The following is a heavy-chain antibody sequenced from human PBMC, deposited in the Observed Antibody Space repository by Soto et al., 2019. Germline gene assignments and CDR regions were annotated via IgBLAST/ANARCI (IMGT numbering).Heavy chain of an antibody. Sequence: QVQLVQSGAEVKKPGSSVKVSCKASGGTFSSYAISWVRQAPGQGLEWMGGIIPIFGTANYAQKFQGRVTITADESTSTAYMELSSLRSEDTAVYSCARDGGLAYCGGDCYSSWYFDLWGRGTLVTVSS. CDR2: IIPIFGTA. CDR3: ARDGGLAYCGGDCYSSWYFDL. CDR1: GGTFSSYA. V-gene: IGHV1-69*01. D-gene: IGHD2-21*02. J-gene: IGHJ2*01.